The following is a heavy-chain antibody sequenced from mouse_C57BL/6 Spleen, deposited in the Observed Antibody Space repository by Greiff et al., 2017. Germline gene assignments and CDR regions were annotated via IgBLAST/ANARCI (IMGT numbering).Heavy chain of an antibody. J-gene: IGHJ4*01. CDR3: ARKGRRWLLSAMDY. V-gene: IGHV2-2*01. D-gene: IGHD2-3*01. Sequence: VQRVESGPGLVQPSQSLSITCTVSGFSLTSYGVHWVRQSPGKGLEWLGVIWSGGSTDYNAAFISRLSISKDNSKSQVFFKMNSLQADDTAIYYCARKGRRWLLSAMDYCGQGTSVTVSS. CDR2: IWSGGST. CDR1: GFSLTSYG.